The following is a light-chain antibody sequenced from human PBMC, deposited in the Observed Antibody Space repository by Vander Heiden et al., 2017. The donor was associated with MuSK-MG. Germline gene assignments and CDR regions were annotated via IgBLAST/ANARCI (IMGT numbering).Light chain of an antibody. V-gene: IGKV3-20*01. CDR2: GAS. CDR1: QSVISSY. CDR3: QQYGGSPLIT. J-gene: IGKJ5*01. Sequence: IVLTQSAGTLTMSPGARTTLSCRASQSVISSYLAWYQLKPVQAPRLFISGASTSATGIPDRFRGSGYGTDFTLTISRLEPEDFAVYYCQQYGGSPLITFGQWTRLEI.